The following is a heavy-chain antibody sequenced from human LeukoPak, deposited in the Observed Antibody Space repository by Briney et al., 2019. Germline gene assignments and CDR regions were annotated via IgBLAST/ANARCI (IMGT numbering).Heavy chain of an antibody. J-gene: IGHJ4*02. V-gene: IGHV4-34*01. Sequence: SETLSLTCAVYGGSFSGYYWSWIRQPPGKGLEWIGEINHSGSTNYNPSLKSRVTISVDTSKNQFSLKLSSVTAADTAVYYCASYDSSGYYYAYFDYWGQGTLVTVSS. CDR2: INHSGST. CDR3: ASYDSSGYYYAYFDY. CDR1: GGSFSGYY. D-gene: IGHD3-22*01.